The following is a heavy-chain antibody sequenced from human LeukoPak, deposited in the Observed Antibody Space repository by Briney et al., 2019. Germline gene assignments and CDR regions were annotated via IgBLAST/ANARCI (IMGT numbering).Heavy chain of an antibody. CDR1: GYTFTGYY. Sequence: ASVKVSCKASGYTFTGYYMHWVRQAPGPGLEWMGRINPNSGGTNFAQRFQGRVTMTRDTSISTAYMELSRLRSDDTAVYYCTRDSYEDYYFDYWGQGTLVTVSS. CDR2: INPNSGGT. CDR3: TRDSYEDYYFDY. V-gene: IGHV1-2*06. J-gene: IGHJ4*02. D-gene: IGHD5-12*01.